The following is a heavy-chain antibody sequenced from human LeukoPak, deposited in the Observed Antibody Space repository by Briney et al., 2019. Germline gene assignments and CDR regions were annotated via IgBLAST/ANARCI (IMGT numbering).Heavy chain of an antibody. CDR1: GFTFSTSA. Sequence: PGGSLRLSCAASGFTFSTSAMNWVRQAPGKGLEWVSAISGSGGSTYYADSVKGRFTISRDNSKNTLYLEMTSLRGEDTAVYYCARDGGSGWSSAFFDYWGQGTLVTVSS. CDR3: ARDGGSGWSSAFFDY. J-gene: IGHJ4*02. D-gene: IGHD6-19*01. CDR2: ISGSGGST. V-gene: IGHV3-23*01.